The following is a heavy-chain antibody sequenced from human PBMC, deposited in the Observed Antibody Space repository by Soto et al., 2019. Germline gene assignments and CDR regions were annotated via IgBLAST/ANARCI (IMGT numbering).Heavy chain of an antibody. J-gene: IGHJ6*02. D-gene: IGHD6-19*01. V-gene: IGHV4-34*01. CDR3: ARSAARRRQWLATPLYYYYYGMDV. CDR2: INHSGST. CDR1: GGSFSGYY. Sequence: PSETLSLTCAVSGGSFSGYYWSWIRQPPGKGLEWIGEINHSGSTNYNPSLKSRVTISVDTSKNQFSLKLSSVTAADTAVYYCARSAARRRQWLATPLYYYYYGMDVWGQGTTVTVSS.